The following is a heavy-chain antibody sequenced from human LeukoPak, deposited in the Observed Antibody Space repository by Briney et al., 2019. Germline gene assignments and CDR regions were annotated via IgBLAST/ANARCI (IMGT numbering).Heavy chain of an antibody. CDR2: ISAYNGNT. V-gene: IGHV1-18*01. CDR1: GYTFTSYG. CDR3: ASDHQDYGSGSYNY. J-gene: IGHJ4*02. D-gene: IGHD3-10*01. Sequence: ASVKVSCKASGYTFTSYGISWVRQAPGQGLEWMGWISAYNGNTNYAQKLQGRVTMTTDTSTSTAYMELRSLRSDDTAVYYCASDHQDYGSGSYNYWGQGTLVTVSS.